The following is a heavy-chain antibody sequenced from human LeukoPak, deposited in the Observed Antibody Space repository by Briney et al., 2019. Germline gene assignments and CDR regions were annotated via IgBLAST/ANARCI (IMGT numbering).Heavy chain of an antibody. CDR3: ASTVGSYLLFDY. CDR2: LYSGGST. J-gene: IGHJ4*02. V-gene: IGHV3-53*04. CDR1: GFTFGDYA. Sequence: PGRSLRLSCTASGFTFGDYAMSWVRQAPGKGLEWVSVLYSGGSTYYADSVKGRFTISRHNSKNTLYLQMNSLRAEDTAVYYCASTVGSYLLFDYWGQGTLVTVSS. D-gene: IGHD1-26*01.